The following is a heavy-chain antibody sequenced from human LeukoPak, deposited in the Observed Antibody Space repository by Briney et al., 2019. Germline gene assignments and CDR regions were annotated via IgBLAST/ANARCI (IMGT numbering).Heavy chain of an antibody. J-gene: IGHJ4*02. CDR1: GGSISSGGYY. Sequence: SRTLSLTCTVSGGSISSGGYYWSWIRQHPGKGLEWIGYIYYSGSTYYNPSLKSRVTISVDTSKNQFSLKLSSVTAADTAVYYCARGGVAAGENYFDYWGQGTLVTVSS. CDR2: IYYSGST. V-gene: IGHV4-31*03. D-gene: IGHD6-19*01. CDR3: ARGGVAAGENYFDY.